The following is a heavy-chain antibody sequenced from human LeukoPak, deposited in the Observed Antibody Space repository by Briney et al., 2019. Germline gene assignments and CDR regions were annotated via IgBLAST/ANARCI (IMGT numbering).Heavy chain of an antibody. CDR1: GFTFSSYA. Sequence: GGSLRLSCAASGFTFSSYAMSWVRQAPGKGLEWVSAISGSGGSTYYADSVKGQFTISRDNSKNTLYLQMNSLRAEDTAVYYCAKAPYYYGSGSGIDYWGQGTLVTVSS. V-gene: IGHV3-23*01. J-gene: IGHJ4*02. CDR3: AKAPYYYGSGSGIDY. CDR2: ISGSGGST. D-gene: IGHD3-10*01.